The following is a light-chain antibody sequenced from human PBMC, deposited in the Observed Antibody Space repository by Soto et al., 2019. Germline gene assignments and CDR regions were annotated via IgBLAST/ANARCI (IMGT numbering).Light chain of an antibody. J-gene: IGKJ1*01. V-gene: IGKV1-5*03. CDR2: KAS. CDR1: HWIDDW. CDR3: QQCHRYLT. Sequence: TVSASVRDRVTITCRASHWIDDWLAWYQQKPGKAPNLLINKASSLEYGVPSRFSGSKSGTEFTLTISSLQPDDIATYYCQQCHRYLTSGQRANVDI.